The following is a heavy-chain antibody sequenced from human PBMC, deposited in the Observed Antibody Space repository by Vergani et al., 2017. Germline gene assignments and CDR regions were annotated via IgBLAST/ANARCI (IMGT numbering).Heavy chain of an antibody. Sequence: EVQLVESGGGLVKPGGSLRLSCVASGFTFTTYGMGWVRQAPGKGLEWFSSISSSANYIYYTDSMKGRFTISRDNAKSSLSLQMNSLRAEDTAVYYCARGDSSSSEGDYFYYWGQGTLVTVSS. CDR1: GFTFTTYG. CDR2: ISSSANYI. D-gene: IGHD6-6*01. J-gene: IGHJ4*02. V-gene: IGHV3-21*01. CDR3: ARGDSSSSEGDYFYY.